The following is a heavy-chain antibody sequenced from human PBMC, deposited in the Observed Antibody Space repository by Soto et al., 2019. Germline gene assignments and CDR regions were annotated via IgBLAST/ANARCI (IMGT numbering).Heavy chain of an antibody. V-gene: IGHV4-38-2*01. J-gene: IGHJ6*02. CDR1: GYSISSGYY. D-gene: IGHD3-3*01. CDR3: ARAGNDFWSGYYYYGMDV. Sequence: KTSETLSLTCAVSGYSISSGYYWGWIRQPPGKGLEWIGSIYHSGSTYYNPSLKSRVTISVDTSKNQFSLKLSSVTAADTAVYYCARAGNDFWSGYYYYGMDVWGQGATVTVSS. CDR2: IYHSGST.